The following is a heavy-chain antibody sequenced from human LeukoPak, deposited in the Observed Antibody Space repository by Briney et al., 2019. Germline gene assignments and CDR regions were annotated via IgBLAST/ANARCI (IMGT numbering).Heavy chain of an antibody. D-gene: IGHD4-11*01. CDR2: ISYSGST. CDR3: ARDRTGQQLISRKEYYYMDV. Sequence: SETLSLTCTVSGGSISSSSYYWGWIRQPPGKGLEWIGSISYSGSTYYNPSLNSRVTISVDTSKNQFSLKLSSVTAADTAVYYCARDRTGQQLISRKEYYYMDVWGKGTTVTISS. V-gene: IGHV4-39*07. CDR1: GGSISSSSYY. J-gene: IGHJ6*03.